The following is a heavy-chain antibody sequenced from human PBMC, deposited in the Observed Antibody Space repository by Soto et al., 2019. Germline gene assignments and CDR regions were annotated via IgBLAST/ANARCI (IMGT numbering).Heavy chain of an antibody. J-gene: IGHJ3*02. CDR1: GFTFSSYA. CDR2: ISAYNGNT. Sequence: GGSLRLSCAASGFTFSSYAMSWVRQAPGQGLEWMGWISAYNGNTNYAQKLQGRVTMTTDTSTSTAYMELRSLRSDDTAVYYCARTYSGSPNGADAFDIWGQGTMVTVSS. CDR3: ARTYSGSPNGADAFDI. V-gene: IGHV1-18*01. D-gene: IGHD1-26*01.